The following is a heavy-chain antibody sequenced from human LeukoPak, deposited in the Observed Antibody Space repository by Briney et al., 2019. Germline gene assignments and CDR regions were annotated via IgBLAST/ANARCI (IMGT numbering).Heavy chain of an antibody. J-gene: IGHJ5*02. Sequence: GESLRLSCAASGFTFTTYWMSWVRQAPGKGLEWVANIKQDGTEKYYVDSVKGRFTISRDNSKNTLYLQMNSLRADDTAVYYCATFPDSSGYYAWGQGTLVTVSS. V-gene: IGHV3-7*01. CDR1: GFTFTTYW. D-gene: IGHD3-22*01. CDR2: IKQDGTEK. CDR3: ATFPDSSGYYA.